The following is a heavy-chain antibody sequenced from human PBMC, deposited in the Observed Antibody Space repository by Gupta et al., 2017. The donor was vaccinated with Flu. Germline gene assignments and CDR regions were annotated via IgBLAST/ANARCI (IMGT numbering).Heavy chain of an antibody. Sequence: GWVSSISSSSSYIYYADSVKGRFTISRDNAKNSLYLQMNSLRAEDTAVYYCARDGSGGDYEVGWFDPWGQGTLVTVSS. V-gene: IGHV3-21*01. J-gene: IGHJ5*02. D-gene: IGHD4-17*01. CDR3: ARDGSGGDYEVGWFDP. CDR2: ISSSSSYI.